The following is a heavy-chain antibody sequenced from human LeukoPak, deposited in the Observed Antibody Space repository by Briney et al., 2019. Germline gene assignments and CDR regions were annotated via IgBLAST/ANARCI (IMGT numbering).Heavy chain of an antibody. D-gene: IGHD3-22*01. Sequence: SGGSLRLSCAASGFTFSSYWMHWVRHAPGKGLVWVSRINSDGSSTSYADSVKGRFTISRDNAKNTLYLQMNSLRAEDTAVYYCARDLNYYDSSGYNMPWGQGTLVTVSS. CDR3: ARDLNYYDSSGYNMP. J-gene: IGHJ4*02. CDR1: GFTFSSYW. CDR2: INSDGSST. V-gene: IGHV3-74*01.